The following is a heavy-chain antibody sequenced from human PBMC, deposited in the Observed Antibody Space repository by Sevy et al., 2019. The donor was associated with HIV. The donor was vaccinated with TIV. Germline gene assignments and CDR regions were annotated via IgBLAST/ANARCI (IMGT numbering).Heavy chain of an antibody. Sequence: GGSLRLSCAASGFTFSSYGMHWVRQAPGKGLEWVAVIWYDGSNKYYADSVKGRFTISRDNSKNTLYLQMNSLRAEDTAVYYCAKVVGRYCSSTSCYPRYYYYYGMDVWGQGTTVTVSS. CDR3: AKVVGRYCSSTSCYPRYYYYYGMDV. CDR2: IWYDGSNK. J-gene: IGHJ6*02. D-gene: IGHD2-2*01. CDR1: GFTFSSYG. V-gene: IGHV3-33*06.